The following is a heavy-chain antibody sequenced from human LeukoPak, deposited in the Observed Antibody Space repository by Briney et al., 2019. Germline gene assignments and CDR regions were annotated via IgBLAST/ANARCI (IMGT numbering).Heavy chain of an antibody. CDR3: ASSRTGTTLEVDY. CDR1: GGTFSSYA. CDR2: IIPIFGTA. Sequence: SVKVSCKASGGTFSSYAISWVRQAPGQGLEWMGGIIPIFGTANYAQKFQGGVTITTDESTSTAYMELSSLRSEDTAVYYCASSRTGTTLEVDYWGQGTLVTVSS. D-gene: IGHD1-1*01. J-gene: IGHJ4*02. V-gene: IGHV1-69*05.